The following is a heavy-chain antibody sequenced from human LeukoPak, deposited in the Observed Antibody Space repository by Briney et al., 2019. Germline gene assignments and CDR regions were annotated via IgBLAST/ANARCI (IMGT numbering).Heavy chain of an antibody. CDR3: ARDRYYYDSSGYYYGSFDI. CDR1: GGSISSYY. D-gene: IGHD3-22*01. CDR2: IYYSGST. J-gene: IGHJ3*02. V-gene: IGHV4-59*01. Sequence: SETLSLTCTVSGGSISSYYWSRIRQPPGKGLEWIGYIYYSGSTNYNPSLKSRVTISVDTSKNQFSLKLSSVTAADTAVYYCARDRYYYDSSGYYYGSFDIWGQGTMVTVSS.